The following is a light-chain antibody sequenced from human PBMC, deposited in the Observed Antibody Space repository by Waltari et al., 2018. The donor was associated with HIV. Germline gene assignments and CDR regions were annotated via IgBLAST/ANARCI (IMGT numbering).Light chain of an antibody. Sequence: QSVLTQPPSVSGAPGQRVTISCTGSTSNVGAGHDVHWYQHLLGTAPKLLINSFNSRPSGVPDRFSGSKSGTSASLAITGLQAEDEADYYCQSYDSTLSAVIFGGGTKLTVL. J-gene: IGLJ2*01. CDR2: SFN. V-gene: IGLV1-40*01. CDR3: QSYDSTLSAVI. CDR1: TSNVGAGHD.